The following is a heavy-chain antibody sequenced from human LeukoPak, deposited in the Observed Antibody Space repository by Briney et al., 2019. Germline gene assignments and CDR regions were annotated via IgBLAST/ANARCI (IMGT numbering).Heavy chain of an antibody. CDR1: GGSFSGYY. Sequence: SETLSLTCAVYGGSFSGYYWSWIRQPPGKGLEWIGEINHSGSTNYNPSLKSRVTISVDTSKNQFSLKLSSVTAADTAVYYCASPCGEDSSGQARWYYFDYWGQGTLVTVSS. V-gene: IGHV4-34*01. D-gene: IGHD3-22*01. J-gene: IGHJ4*02. CDR2: INHSGST. CDR3: ASPCGEDSSGQARWYYFDY.